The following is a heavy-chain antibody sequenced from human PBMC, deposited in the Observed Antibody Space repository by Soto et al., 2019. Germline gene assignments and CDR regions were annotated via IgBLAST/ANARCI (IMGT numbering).Heavy chain of an antibody. CDR2: INGGGTTT. CDR1: GFTFKNYA. J-gene: IGHJ4*02. Sequence: QLLESGGGLVQPGGSLRLSCAASGFTFKNYAMSWVRQAPGKGLEWVSAINGGGTTTFYADSVKGRFTISRDQXXXXXXXXXXXXXXXXXXXXXXXXGXXXXXXXXGXAEEYWGRGTQVTVSS. V-gene: IGHV3-23*01. D-gene: IGHD6-19*01. CDR3: XXGXXXXXXXXGXAEEY.